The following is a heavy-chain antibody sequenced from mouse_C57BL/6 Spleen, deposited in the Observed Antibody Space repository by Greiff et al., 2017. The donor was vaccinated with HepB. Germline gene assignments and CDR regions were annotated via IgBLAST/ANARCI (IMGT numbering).Heavy chain of an antibody. CDR2: ISSGSSTI. J-gene: IGHJ4*01. D-gene: IGHD2-1*01. CDR1: GFTFSDYG. V-gene: IGHV5-17*01. Sequence: EVKVVESGGGLVKPGGSLKLSCAASGFTFSDYGMHWVRQAPEKGLEWVAYISSGSSTIYYADTVKGRFTISRDNAKNTLFLQMTSLRSEDTAMYYCARDYGKGYAMDYWGQGTSVTVSS. CDR3: ARDYGKGYAMDY.